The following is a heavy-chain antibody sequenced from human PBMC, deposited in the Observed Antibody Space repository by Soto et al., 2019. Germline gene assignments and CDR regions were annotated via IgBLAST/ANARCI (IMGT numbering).Heavy chain of an antibody. V-gene: IGHV2-5*02. J-gene: IGHJ4*02. Sequence: QITLKESGPTLVKPTQTLTLTCTFSGFSLSTSGVGVGWIRQPPGKALEWLALIYWDDDIRYSPSLKSRLTITKDTSKNQVVLTMTNMDPVDTATYYCARLCFGYFKPFYYFDYWGQGTLVTVSS. CDR1: GFSLSTSGVG. CDR2: IYWDDDI. CDR3: ARLCFGYFKPFYYFDY. D-gene: IGHD3-10*01.